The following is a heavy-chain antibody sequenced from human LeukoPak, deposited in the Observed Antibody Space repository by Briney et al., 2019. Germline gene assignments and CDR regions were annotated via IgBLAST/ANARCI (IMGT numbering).Heavy chain of an antibody. CDR2: IYYTGST. D-gene: IGHD2-2*01. Sequence: PSETLSLTCTVSGDSFSSYYWNWIRQPPGKGLEWIGFIYYTGSTHYNPSLKSRVTISVDTSNSQFSLNLTSLTAADTAVYYCARERDSTGDLWFDTWGQGTLVTVSS. CDR3: ARERDSTGDLWFDT. J-gene: IGHJ5*02. V-gene: IGHV4-59*01. CDR1: GDSFSSYY.